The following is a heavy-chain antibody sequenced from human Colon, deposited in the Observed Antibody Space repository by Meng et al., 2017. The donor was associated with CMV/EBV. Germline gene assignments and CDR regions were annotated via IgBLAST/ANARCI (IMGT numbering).Heavy chain of an antibody. V-gene: IGHV3-7*01. Sequence: GESLKISCAASGFTFDDYAMSWVRQPPGRGLEWVANIEEDGSEKYYVDSVKGRFTVSRDNAMDSLYLQMNGLRAEDTAVYYCARFLKWRRTFDVWGQGTAVTVSS. CDR2: IEEDGSEK. J-gene: IGHJ3*01. D-gene: IGHD3-3*01. CDR1: GFTFDDYA. CDR3: ARFLKWRRTFDV.